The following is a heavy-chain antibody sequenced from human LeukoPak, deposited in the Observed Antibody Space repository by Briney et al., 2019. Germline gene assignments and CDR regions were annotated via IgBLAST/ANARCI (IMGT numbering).Heavy chain of an antibody. CDR3: ATQRGLRRQQLRLWEPRPRWFDP. D-gene: IGHD6-13*01. Sequence: GASVKVSFKASGYTFTSYDINWVRQATGQGLEWMGWMNPNSGNTGYAQKFQGRVTMTRNTSISTAYMELSSLRSEDTAVYYCATQRGLRRQQLRLWEPRPRWFDPWGQGTLVTVSS. J-gene: IGHJ5*02. V-gene: IGHV1-8*01. CDR2: MNPNSGNT. CDR1: GYTFTSYD.